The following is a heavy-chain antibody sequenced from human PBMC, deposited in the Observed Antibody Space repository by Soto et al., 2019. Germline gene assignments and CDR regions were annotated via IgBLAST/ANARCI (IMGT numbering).Heavy chain of an antibody. CDR3: AREVQVHTPAFVY. V-gene: IGHV1-69*19. Sequence: QVQLVQSGAEMKKPGSSVKVSCQSSGGTFNTYAMNWVRQAPGEGPEWMGDISPMFGAPNYAPKFQRRVTITADESTGTSYMQLSSITSEDTALYLCAREVQVHTPAFVYWGQGTLVTVSS. J-gene: IGHJ4*02. CDR1: GGTFNTYA. CDR2: ISPMFGAP. D-gene: IGHD3-10*01.